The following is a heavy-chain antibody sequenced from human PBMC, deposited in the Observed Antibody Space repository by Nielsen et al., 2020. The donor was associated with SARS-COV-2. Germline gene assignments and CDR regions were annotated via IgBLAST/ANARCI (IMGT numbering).Heavy chain of an antibody. V-gene: IGHV5-51*01. J-gene: IGHJ6*02. D-gene: IGHD6-13*01. CDR3: ARLQSSTGGGMDV. CDR2: VYPGDSDT. CDR1: GYNFATYW. Sequence: GGSLRLSCQGSGYNFATYWIAWVRQMPGQGLEWMGVVYPGDSDTRYSPSFQGQVIISFDKSINTAYLQWSSLQASDSAVYFCARLQSSTGGGMDVWGQGTAVTVSS.